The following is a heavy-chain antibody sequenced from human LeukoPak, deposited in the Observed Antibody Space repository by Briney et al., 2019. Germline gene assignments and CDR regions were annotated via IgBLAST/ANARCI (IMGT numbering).Heavy chain of an antibody. CDR3: ARDRPPNYYDSSGPYLDY. V-gene: IGHV3-30-3*01. Sequence: GGSLRLSCAASGFTFSSYAMHWVRQAPGKGLEWVAVISYDGSNKYYADSVKGRFTVSRDNSKNTLYLQMNSLRAEDTAVYYCARDRPPNYYDSSGPYLDYWGQGTLVTVSS. J-gene: IGHJ4*02. CDR2: ISYDGSNK. D-gene: IGHD3-22*01. CDR1: GFTFSSYA.